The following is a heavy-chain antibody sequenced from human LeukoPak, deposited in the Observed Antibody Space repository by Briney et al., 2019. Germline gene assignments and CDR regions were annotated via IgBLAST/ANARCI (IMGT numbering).Heavy chain of an antibody. V-gene: IGHV3-74*01. J-gene: IGHJ6*02. CDR2: INSDGSST. Sequence: PGGCLRLPCAAPGITFSNYWMHWVRQAPGKGLVWVSRINSDGSSTRYADSVKGRFTISRDNAKNTLYLQMNSLRAEDTAVYYCARDRYYGMDVWGQGTTVTVSS. CDR3: ARDRYYGMDV. CDR1: GITFSNYW.